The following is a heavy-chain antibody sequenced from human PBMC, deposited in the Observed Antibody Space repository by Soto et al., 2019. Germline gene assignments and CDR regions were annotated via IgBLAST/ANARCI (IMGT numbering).Heavy chain of an antibody. CDR2: VSYRGSA. CDR3: TRRYSYGSGKYAMDV. V-gene: IGHV4-39*01. CDR1: CGSITSSGSY. J-gene: IGHJ6*02. D-gene: IGHD3-10*01. Sequence: SATVSLTCTGSCGSITSSGSYWGWIRQPPGRGLEWIGTVSYRGSAYYNPSLNSRGAISLDTSKNQFSLTLRSVADTDTALYFCTRRYSYGSGKYAMDVCGQGTTVTVCS.